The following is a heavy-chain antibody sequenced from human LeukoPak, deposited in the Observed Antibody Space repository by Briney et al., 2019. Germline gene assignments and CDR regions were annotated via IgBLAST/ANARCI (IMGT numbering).Heavy chain of an antibody. CDR1: GFTFSSYS. CDR3: ASGAVWGSHPPG. D-gene: IGHD3-16*02. V-gene: IGHV3-21*01. CDR2: ISSSSSYI. Sequence: PGGSLRLSCAASGFTFSSYSMNWVRQAPGKGLEWVSSISSSSSYIYYADSVKGRFTISRDNAKNSLYLQMNSLRAEDTAVYYCASGAVWGSHPPGWGQGTLVTVSS. J-gene: IGHJ4*02.